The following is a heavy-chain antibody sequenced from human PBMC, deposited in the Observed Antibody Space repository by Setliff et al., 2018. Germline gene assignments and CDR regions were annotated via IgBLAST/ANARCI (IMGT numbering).Heavy chain of an antibody. CDR3: VRCGGVRGVLYNWFDP. Sequence: SETLSLTCTVSGASISSSSVNNFWTWIRQLPGKGLEWIGYMNYGGTAYYNPSLKSLVSISIDTSIATVYLELSGLQSDDTAIYFCVRCGGVRGVLYNWFDPWGQGTLVTVSS. CDR2: MNYGGTA. V-gene: IGHV4-31*01. J-gene: IGHJ5*02. D-gene: IGHD3-10*01. CDR1: GASISSSSVNNF.